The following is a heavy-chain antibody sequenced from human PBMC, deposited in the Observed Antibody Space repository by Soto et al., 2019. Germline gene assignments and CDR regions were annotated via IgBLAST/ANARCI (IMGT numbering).Heavy chain of an antibody. CDR2: ISYDGSNK. D-gene: IGHD6-6*01. V-gene: IGHV3-30*18. Sequence: QVQLVESGGGVVQPGRSLRLSCAASGFTFSSYGMHWVRQAPGKGLEWVAVISYDGSNKYYEDSVKGRFTISRDNSKNTTYLQINNLRAEDTAVYYCAKDDSGGQLVRGRGYYYHMDVWGKGPTVTVSS. CDR3: AKDDSGGQLVRGRGYYYHMDV. CDR1: GFTFSSYG. J-gene: IGHJ6*03.